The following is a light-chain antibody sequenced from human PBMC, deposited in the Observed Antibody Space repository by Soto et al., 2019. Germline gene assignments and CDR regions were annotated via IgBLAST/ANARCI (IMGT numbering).Light chain of an antibody. Sequence: EIVLTQSPATLSLSPGERATLSCRASQRVSSYLAWYQQKPGQAPRLRIYDASSRATGIPAMFSGSGSGTDFTLTISSLEPDDFAVYYCQQRSDWPSTFGGGTKVQIK. CDR1: QRVSSY. CDR2: DAS. V-gene: IGKV3-11*01. CDR3: QQRSDWPST. J-gene: IGKJ4*01.